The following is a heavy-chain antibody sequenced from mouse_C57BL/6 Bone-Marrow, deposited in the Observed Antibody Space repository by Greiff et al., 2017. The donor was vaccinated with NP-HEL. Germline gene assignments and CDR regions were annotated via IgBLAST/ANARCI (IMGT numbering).Heavy chain of an antibody. V-gene: IGHV1-69*01. Sequence: VQLQQPGAELVMPGASVKLSCKASGYTFTSYWMHWVKQRPGQGLEWIGEIDPSDSYTNYNQKFKGKSTLTVDKSSSTAYMQLSSLTSEDSAVYYCAREGYKSYFDYWGQGTTLTVSS. CDR2: IDPSDSYT. CDR1: GYTFTSYW. CDR3: AREGYKSYFDY. D-gene: IGHD1-3*01. J-gene: IGHJ2*01.